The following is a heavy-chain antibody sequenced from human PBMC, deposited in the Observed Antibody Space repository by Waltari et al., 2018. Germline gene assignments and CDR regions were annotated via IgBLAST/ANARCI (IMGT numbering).Heavy chain of an antibody. CDR2: ISWNSGSI. D-gene: IGHD1-26*01. CDR3: AKDGGKLPRYYFDY. J-gene: IGHJ4*02. Sequence: EVQLVESGGGLVQPGRSLRLSCAASGFTFDDYAMHWVRQAPGKGLEWVSGISWNSGSIGYADSVKGRFTISRDNAKNSLYLQMNSLRAEDTALYYCAKDGGKLPRYYFDYWGQGTLVTVSS. V-gene: IGHV3-9*01. CDR1: GFTFDDYA.